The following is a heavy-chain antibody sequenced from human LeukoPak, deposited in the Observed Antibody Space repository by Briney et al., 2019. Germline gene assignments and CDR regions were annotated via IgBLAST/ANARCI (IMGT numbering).Heavy chain of an antibody. CDR1: GGSISSYY. CDR3: ARGGTRDGGHYSDY. J-gene: IGHJ4*02. CDR2: IYYSGTT. Sequence: SEPLSLACTVSGGSISSYYWSWLRQPPGKGLEWIGDIYYSGTTNYNPSLKSPVTISIDTSKNQFSLKLSSVTAADTAVYYCARGGTRDGGHYSDYWGQGTLVTVSS. D-gene: IGHD2-21*02. V-gene: IGHV4-59*01.